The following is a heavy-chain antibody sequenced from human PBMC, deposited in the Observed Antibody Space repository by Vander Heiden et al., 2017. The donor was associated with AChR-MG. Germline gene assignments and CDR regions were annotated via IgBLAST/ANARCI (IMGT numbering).Heavy chain of an antibody. CDR2: IYHSGST. Sequence: QVQLQESGPGLVKPSGTLSLTCAVSGGSISSSNWWSWVRQPPGKGLEWIGEIYHSGSTNYNPSLKSRVTISVDKSKNQFSLKLSSVTAADTAVYYCARDPYLSSTEKFSIAVAGTREAVDYWGQGTLVTVSS. V-gene: IGHV4-4*02. J-gene: IGHJ4*02. D-gene: IGHD6-19*01. CDR3: ARDPYLSSTEKFSIAVAGTREAVDY. CDR1: GGSISSSNW.